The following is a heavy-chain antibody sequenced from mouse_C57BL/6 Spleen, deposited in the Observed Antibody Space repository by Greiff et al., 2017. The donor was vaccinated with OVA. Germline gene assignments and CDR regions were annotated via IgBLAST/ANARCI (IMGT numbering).Heavy chain of an antibody. D-gene: IGHD2-5*01. V-gene: IGHV1-82*01. CDR3: ARGGSNYGFDY. J-gene: IGHJ2*01. Sequence: QVQLQQSGPELVKPGASVKISCKASGYAFSSSWMNWVKQRPGKGLEWIGRIYPGDGDTNYNGKFKGKATLTADKSSSTAYMQLSSLTSEDSAVYFCARGGSNYGFDYWGQGTTLTVSS. CDR1: GYAFSSSW. CDR2: IYPGDGDT.